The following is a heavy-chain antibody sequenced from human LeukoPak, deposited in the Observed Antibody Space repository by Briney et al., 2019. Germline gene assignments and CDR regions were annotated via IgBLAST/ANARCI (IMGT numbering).Heavy chain of an antibody. J-gene: IGHJ4*02. D-gene: IGHD5-18*01. CDR3: ARDQYSYAHAAH. CDR1: GFTFSSYA. CDR2: ISYDGSNK. V-gene: IGHV3-30-3*01. Sequence: GRSLRLSCAASGFTFSSYAMHWVRQAPGKGLEWVAIISYDGSNKYYADSVKGRFTISRDNSKNTLYLQMNSLRAEDTAVYYCARDQYSYAHAAHWGQGTLVTVSS.